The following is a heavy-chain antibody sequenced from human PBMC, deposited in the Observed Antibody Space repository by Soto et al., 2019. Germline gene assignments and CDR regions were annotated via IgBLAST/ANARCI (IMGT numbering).Heavy chain of an antibody. CDR2: ISSSGSTI. D-gene: IGHD6-13*01. V-gene: IGHV3-11*01. CDR3: ARAVAAAGYYYYYYYYMDV. Sequence: QVQLVESGGGLVKPGGSLRLSCAASGFTFSDYYMSWIRQAPGKGLEWVSYISSSGSTIYYSDSVKGRFTISSDNAKNSLYLQMNSLRAEDTAVYYCARAVAAAGYYYYYYYYMDVGGKGTKFTVSS. J-gene: IGHJ6*03. CDR1: GFTFSDYY.